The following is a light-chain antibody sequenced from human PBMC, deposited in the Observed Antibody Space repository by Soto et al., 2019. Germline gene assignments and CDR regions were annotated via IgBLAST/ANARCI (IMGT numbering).Light chain of an antibody. CDR3: QQSYSTLSIT. V-gene: IGKV1-39*01. J-gene: IGKJ5*01. Sequence: IQMTQSPSSLSASVGDRVTITCRASESINRHLNWYQQKPGKAPKLLIYAASSLQNGVPSRFSGSGSGTDFTLTITNLQPEDFATYYCQQSYSTLSITFGQGTRLEIK. CDR2: AAS. CDR1: ESINRH.